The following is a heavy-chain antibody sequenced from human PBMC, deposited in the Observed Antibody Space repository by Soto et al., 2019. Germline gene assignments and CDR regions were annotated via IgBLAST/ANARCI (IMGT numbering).Heavy chain of an antibody. CDR1: GGSISSYY. V-gene: IGHV4-59*01. D-gene: IGHD2-15*01. CDR3: ARRGCSGGSCYSSVGLNYYYYMDV. J-gene: IGHJ6*03. Sequence: SETLSLTCTVPGGSISSYYWSWIRQPPGKGLEWIGYIYYSGSTNYNPSLKSRVTISVDTSKNQFSLKLSSVTAADTAVYYCARRGCSGGSCYSSVGLNYYYYMDVWGKGTTVT. CDR2: IYYSGST.